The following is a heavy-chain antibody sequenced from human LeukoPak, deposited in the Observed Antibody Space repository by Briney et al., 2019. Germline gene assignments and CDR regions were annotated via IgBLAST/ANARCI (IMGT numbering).Heavy chain of an antibody. J-gene: IGHJ4*02. CDR1: GFTFSSYG. CDR2: IRYDGSNK. V-gene: IGHV3-30*02. Sequence: GGSLRLSCAASGFTFSSYGMHWARQAPGKGLEWVAFIRYDGSNKYYADSVKGRFTISRDNSKNTLYLQMNSLRAEDTAVYYCGARGFDYWGQGTLVTVSS. CDR3: GARGFDY.